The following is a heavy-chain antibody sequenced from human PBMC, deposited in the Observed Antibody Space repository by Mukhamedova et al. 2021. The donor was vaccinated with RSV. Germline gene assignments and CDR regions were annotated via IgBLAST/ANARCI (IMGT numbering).Heavy chain of an antibody. D-gene: IGHD2/OR15-2a*01. Sequence: GGSTYYADSVKGRFTISSAHSPPTLYLHLPSLRAEDTAVYYCAKDLSSYPDAAFDIWGQGTMVTVSS. V-gene: IGHV3-23*01. J-gene: IGHJ3*02. CDR3: AKDLSSYPDAAFDI. CDR2: GGST.